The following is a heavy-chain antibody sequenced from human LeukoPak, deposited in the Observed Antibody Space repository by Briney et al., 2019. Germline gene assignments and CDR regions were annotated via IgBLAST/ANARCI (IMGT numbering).Heavy chain of an antibody. CDR2: ISGSGGST. Sequence: GGSLRLSCAASGFTFSSYAMSWVRQAPGKGLECVPAISGSGGSTYYADSVKGRFTISRDNSKNTLYLQMNSLRAEDTAVYYCAKDPTYYYDSSGYYYAYWGQGTLVTVSS. CDR3: AKDPTYYYDSSGYYYAY. CDR1: GFTFSSYA. J-gene: IGHJ4*02. V-gene: IGHV3-23*01. D-gene: IGHD3-22*01.